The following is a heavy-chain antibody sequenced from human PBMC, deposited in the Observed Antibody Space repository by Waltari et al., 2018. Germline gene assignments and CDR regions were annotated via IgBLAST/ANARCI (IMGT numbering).Heavy chain of an antibody. V-gene: IGHV1-69*08. CDR3: ARGTYYYDSSGYFPGAFDI. D-gene: IGHD3-22*01. J-gene: IGHJ3*02. CDR1: GGTFSSYA. Sequence: QVQLVQSGAEVKKPGSSVKVSCKASGGTFSSYAISWVRQAPGQGLEWMGRIIPIFGTANYAQKFQGRVTITADKSTSTAYMELSSPRSEDTAVYYCARGTYYYDSSGYFPGAFDIWGQGTMVTVSS. CDR2: IIPIFGTA.